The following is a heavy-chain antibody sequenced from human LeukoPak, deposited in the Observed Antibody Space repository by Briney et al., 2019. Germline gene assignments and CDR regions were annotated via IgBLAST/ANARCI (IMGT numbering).Heavy chain of an antibody. J-gene: IGHJ4*02. CDR3: ARVPPRSGYSSSWYKAPNDY. CDR1: GYTFTSYA. D-gene: IGHD6-13*01. Sequence: ASVKVSCKASGYTFTSYAMHWVRQAPGQRLEWMGWINAGNGNTKYSQKFQGRVTITRDTSASTAYMELSSLRSEDTAVYYCARVPPRSGYSSSWYKAPNDYWGQGTLVTVSS. V-gene: IGHV1-3*01. CDR2: INAGNGNT.